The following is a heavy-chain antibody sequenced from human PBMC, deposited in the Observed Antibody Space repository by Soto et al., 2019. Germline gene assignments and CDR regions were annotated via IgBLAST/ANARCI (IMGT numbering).Heavy chain of an antibody. D-gene: IGHD5-18*01. CDR1: GFTFSSYA. CDR3: ARDGYSYGYFGTFDY. V-gene: IGHV3-23*01. J-gene: IGHJ4*02. CDR2: ISGSGGSK. Sequence: GGSLRLSCAASGFTFSSYAMSWVRQAPGKGLEWVSAISGSGGSKYYADSVKGRFTISRDNSKNTLYLQMNSLRAEDTAVYYCARDGYSYGYFGTFDYWGQGTLVTVSS.